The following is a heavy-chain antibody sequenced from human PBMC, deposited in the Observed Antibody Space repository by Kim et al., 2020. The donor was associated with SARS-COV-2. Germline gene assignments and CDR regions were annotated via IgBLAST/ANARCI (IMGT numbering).Heavy chain of an antibody. CDR3: AKFYCSSTSCYSKGMDV. Sequence: VKGRFTISRDNSKNTLYLQMNSLRAEDTAVYYCAKFYCSSTSCYSKGMDVWGQGTTVTVSS. D-gene: IGHD2-2*01. V-gene: IGHV3-33*06. J-gene: IGHJ6*02.